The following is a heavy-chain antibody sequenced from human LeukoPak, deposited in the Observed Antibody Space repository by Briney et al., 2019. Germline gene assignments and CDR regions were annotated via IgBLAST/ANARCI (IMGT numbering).Heavy chain of an antibody. CDR1: GYTFTGYY. CDR3: ARGRYSSGWFPGY. D-gene: IGHD6-19*01. CDR2: INPNSGGT. J-gene: IGHJ4*02. Sequence: ASVKVSCKASGYTFTGYYTHWVRQAPGQGLEWMGWINPNSGGTNYAQKFQGRVSMTRDTSISTAYMELSRLRSDDTAVYYCARGRYSSGWFPGYWGQGTLVTVSS. V-gene: IGHV1-2*02.